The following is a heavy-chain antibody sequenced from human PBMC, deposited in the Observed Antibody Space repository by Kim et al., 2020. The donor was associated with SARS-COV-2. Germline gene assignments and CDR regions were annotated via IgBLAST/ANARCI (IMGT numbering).Heavy chain of an antibody. V-gene: IGHV1-3*01. J-gene: IGHJ6*02. Sequence: ASVKVSCKASGYTFTTYAMHWVRQAPGQRLEWMGWINCGNGNTKYSQKFQDRVTITRDTSASSAYMELSSLISEDTAVYYCAREGGSSVRTQDGMDVWGQGTTVTVSS. D-gene: IGHD3-10*01. CDR1: GYTFTTYA. CDR3: AREGGSSVRTQDGMDV. CDR2: INCGNGNT.